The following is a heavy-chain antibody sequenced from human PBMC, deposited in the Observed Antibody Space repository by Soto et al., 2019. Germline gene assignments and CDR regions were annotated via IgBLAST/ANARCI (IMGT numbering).Heavy chain of an antibody. J-gene: IGHJ4*02. V-gene: IGHV1-18*01. Sequence: ASVKVSCKASGYTFTSYGISWVRQAPGQGLEWMGWISAYNGNTNYAQKLQGRVTMTTDTSTTTAYMELRSLRSDDTAVYYCARVEAQWLVLVYFDYWGQGTLVTVS. CDR3: ARVEAQWLVLVYFDY. CDR1: GYTFTSYG. CDR2: ISAYNGNT. D-gene: IGHD6-19*01.